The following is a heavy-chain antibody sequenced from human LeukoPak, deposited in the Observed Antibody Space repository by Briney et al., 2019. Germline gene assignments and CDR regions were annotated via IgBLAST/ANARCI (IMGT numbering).Heavy chain of an antibody. D-gene: IGHD5-24*01. Sequence: SETLSLTCTVYGDSMSGYYWSWIRQPPGKGLEWVGYIYFSGSTNYNPSLKSRVSFSVDTSRNQFSLKLSSVTAADTAVYYCARVGDAYRRYFDYWGQGTLVTVSS. CDR3: ARVGDAYRRYFDY. CDR1: GDSMSGYY. V-gene: IGHV4-59*01. J-gene: IGHJ4*02. CDR2: IYFSGST.